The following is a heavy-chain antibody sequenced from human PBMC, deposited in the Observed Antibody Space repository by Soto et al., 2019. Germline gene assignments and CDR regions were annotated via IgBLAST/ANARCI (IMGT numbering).Heavy chain of an antibody. Sequence: QLHLVQSGAVVKKPGASVTVSCSASGYPVTAYYMHWVRQAPGRGLEWMGGINPATGAAKYTQTFQGRVTMPRDTSTSTVFMELSGLTSEDTAFFYCARGGGVGVAGSAAFEMWGQGTLVTVSS. J-gene: IGHJ3*02. V-gene: IGHV1-2*02. CDR3: ARGGGVGVAGSAAFEM. CDR2: INPATGAA. D-gene: IGHD3-3*01. CDR1: GYPVTAYY.